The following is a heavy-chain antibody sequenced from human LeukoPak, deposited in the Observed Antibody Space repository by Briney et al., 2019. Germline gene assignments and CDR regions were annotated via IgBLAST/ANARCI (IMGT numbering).Heavy chain of an antibody. Sequence: PSETLSLTCIVSGGSISSYYWSWIRQPPGKGLEWIGYIYYSGSTNYNPSLKSRVTISVDTSKNQFSLKLSSVTAADTAVYYCASGPVDTAMVTVDYWGQGTLVTVSS. V-gene: IGHV4-59*12. CDR2: IYYSGST. D-gene: IGHD5-18*01. J-gene: IGHJ4*02. CDR3: ASGPVDTAMVTVDY. CDR1: GGSISSYY.